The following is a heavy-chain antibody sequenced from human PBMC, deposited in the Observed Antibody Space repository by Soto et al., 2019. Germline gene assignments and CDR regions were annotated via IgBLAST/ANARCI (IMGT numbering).Heavy chain of an antibody. V-gene: IGHV4-39*01. Sequence: PSETLSLTCTVSGGSISSSSYYWGWIRQPPGKGLEWIGSIYYSGSTYYNPSLKSRVTISVDTSKNQFSLKLSSVTAADTAVYYCARHPNPHDPFDYWGQGTLVTVSS. J-gene: IGHJ4*02. CDR2: IYYSGST. CDR1: GGSISSSSYY. CDR3: ARHPNPHDPFDY.